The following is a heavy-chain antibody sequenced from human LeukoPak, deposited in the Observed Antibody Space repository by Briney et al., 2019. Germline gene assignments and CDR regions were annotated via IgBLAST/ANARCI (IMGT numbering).Heavy chain of an antibody. CDR3: ARGMDYGDYVSY. Sequence: ASVKVSCKASGYTFTSYYIHWVRQAPGQGLEWMGIINPSGGSTTYAQKFQGRVAMTRDTSTSRVYMEVSSLRSEDTAVYYCARGMDYGDYVSYWGQGTLVTVSS. CDR2: INPSGGST. CDR1: GYTFTSYY. D-gene: IGHD4-17*01. V-gene: IGHV1-46*01. J-gene: IGHJ4*02.